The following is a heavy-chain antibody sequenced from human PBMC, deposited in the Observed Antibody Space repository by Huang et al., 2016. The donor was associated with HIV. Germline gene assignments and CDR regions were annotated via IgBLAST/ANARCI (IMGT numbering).Heavy chain of an antibody. Sequence: EVQLVESGGGLVQPGGSLRLSCAASGFTFSSYWMRWVRQAPGKGLVWRSRINNDGSITTYADSVKGRITISRDNARNTMYLQMTTLSAGDTAVYYCARHRSSGGVEEAFDIWGPGTLVTVAS. J-gene: IGHJ3*02. CDR1: GFTFSSYW. CDR3: ARHRSSGGVEEAFDI. V-gene: IGHV3-74*03. CDR2: INNDGSIT. D-gene: IGHD2-8*02.